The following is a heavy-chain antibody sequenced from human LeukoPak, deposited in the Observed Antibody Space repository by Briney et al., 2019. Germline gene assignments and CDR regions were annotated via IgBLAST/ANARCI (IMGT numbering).Heavy chain of an antibody. J-gene: IGHJ4*02. CDR3: AIPTGFDY. Sequence: GGSLRLSCAASGFTFSTYAMSWVRQAPGKGLEWVSAISGSGGTTYYADSVKGRFTISRDDSKNTLYLQMNSLRAEDTAVYYCAIPTGFDYWGQGALVTVSS. CDR1: GFTFSTYA. V-gene: IGHV3-23*01. CDR2: ISGSGGTT. D-gene: IGHD4-17*01.